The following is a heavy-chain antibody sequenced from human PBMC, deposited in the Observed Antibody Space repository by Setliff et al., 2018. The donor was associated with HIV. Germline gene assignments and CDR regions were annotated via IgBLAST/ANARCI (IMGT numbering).Heavy chain of an antibody. CDR3: ARDRGSYNFWSGLARGDNWFDP. CDR2: IHYSGSS. V-gene: IGHV4-59*11. J-gene: IGHJ5*02. CDR1: GGSIRSH. D-gene: IGHD3-3*01. Sequence: SETLSLTCSVSGGSIRSHWSWIRQPPGRGLEWVGYIHYSGSSNYNPSLKSRVTMSVDTSKNQFSLNLTSVTAADTAVYYCARDRGSYNFWSGLARGDNWFDPWGQGTLVTVSS.